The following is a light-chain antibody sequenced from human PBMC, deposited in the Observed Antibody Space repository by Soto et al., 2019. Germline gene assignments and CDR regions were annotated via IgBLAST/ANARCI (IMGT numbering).Light chain of an antibody. Sequence: EVVMTQSPGTLSLSPGERATLSCRASQSVSSYLAWYQQKPGQPPRLLIYDTSNRAAGIPARFSGSRSGTDFTLTISSLEPEDFAVYFCHQRNKFGQGTRLEIK. J-gene: IGKJ5*01. CDR2: DTS. CDR1: QSVSSY. CDR3: HQRNK. V-gene: IGKV3-11*01.